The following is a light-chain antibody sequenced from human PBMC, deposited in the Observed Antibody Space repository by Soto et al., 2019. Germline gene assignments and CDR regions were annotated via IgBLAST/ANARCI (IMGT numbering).Light chain of an antibody. CDR2: DVF. J-gene: IGLJ3*02. CDR1: SSDIGAFNF. Sequence: QSALTQPPSVSGSPGHSVTISCIGTSSDIGAFNFVSWHQQRPGKAPRLIIYDVFQRPSGVPDRFSASKSGITASLTISGLQAEDEADYYCCPYAAGDTFKFGGGTKLTVL. V-gene: IGLV2-11*01. CDR3: CPYAAGDTFK.